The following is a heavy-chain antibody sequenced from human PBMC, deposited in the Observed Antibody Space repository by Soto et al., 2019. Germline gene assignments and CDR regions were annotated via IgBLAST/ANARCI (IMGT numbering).Heavy chain of an antibody. V-gene: IGHV1-69*13. CDR3: AGYDSSGYYPSSYYGMDV. Sequence: ASVKVSCKASGGTFSSYAISWVRQAPGQGLEWMGGIIPIFGTANYAQKFQGRVTITADESTSTAYMELSSLRSEDTAVYYCAGYDSSGYYPSSYYGMDVWGQGTTVTVSS. CDR1: GGTFSSYA. D-gene: IGHD3-22*01. CDR2: IIPIFGTA. J-gene: IGHJ6*02.